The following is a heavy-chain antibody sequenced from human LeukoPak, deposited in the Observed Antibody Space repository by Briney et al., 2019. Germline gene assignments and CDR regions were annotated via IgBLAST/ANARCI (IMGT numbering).Heavy chain of an antibody. CDR2: IYYSGST. D-gene: IGHD6-6*01. J-gene: IGHJ6*03. Sequence: SETLSLTCTVSGGSISSYYWSWIRQPPGKGLEWLGYIYYSGSTNYNPSLKSRVTLSVDTSKNLFSLKLSYVTAADPAGYYCARDIGSRRIAAASYNYYMDVWGKGTTVTV. CDR3: ARDIGSRRIAAASYNYYMDV. CDR1: GGSISSYY. V-gene: IGHV4-59*01.